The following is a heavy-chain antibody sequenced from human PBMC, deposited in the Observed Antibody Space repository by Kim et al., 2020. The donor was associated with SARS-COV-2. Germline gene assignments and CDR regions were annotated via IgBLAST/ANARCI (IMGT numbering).Heavy chain of an antibody. CDR2: ISGSGGST. CDR3: AKFPPHPVQTGTTLSDYYGMDV. D-gene: IGHD1-1*01. J-gene: IGHJ6*02. Sequence: GGSLRLSCAASGFTFSSYAMSWVRQAPGKGLEWVSAISGSGGSTYYADSVKGRFTISRDNSKNTLYLQMNSLRAEDTAVYYCAKFPPHPVQTGTTLSDYYGMDVWGQGTRVTVSS. V-gene: IGHV3-23*01. CDR1: GFTFSSYA.